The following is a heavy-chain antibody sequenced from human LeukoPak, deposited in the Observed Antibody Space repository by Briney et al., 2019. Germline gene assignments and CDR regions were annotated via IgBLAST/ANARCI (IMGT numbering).Heavy chain of an antibody. D-gene: IGHD6-19*01. V-gene: IGHV3-13*01. CDR2: IGTAGDT. CDR1: GFTFSSYD. J-gene: IGHJ4*02. CDR3: AKVPNRYSSGWWVRAYYFDY. Sequence: GGSLRLSCAASGFTFSSYDMHWDRQATGKGLEWVSAIGTAGDTYYPGSVKGRFTISRENAKNSLYLQMNSLRAGDTAVYYCAKVPNRYSSGWWVRAYYFDYWGQGTLVTVSS.